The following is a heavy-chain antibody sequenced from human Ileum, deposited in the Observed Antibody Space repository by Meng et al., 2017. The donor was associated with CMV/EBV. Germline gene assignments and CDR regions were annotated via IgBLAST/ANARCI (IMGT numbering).Heavy chain of an antibody. CDR1: GFTLSDYA. V-gene: IGHV3-21*01. CDR3: ARDPDRDHYGSGRCFDY. J-gene: IGHJ4*02. Sequence: GESLKISCAASGFTLSDYAMNWVRQAPGKGLEWVSFISDSSAYIYYPDSVKGRFTISRDNAKNSLYLQINSLRAEDTAVYYCARDPDRDHYGSGRCFDYWGQGTLVTGYS. CDR2: ISDSSAYI. D-gene: IGHD3-10*01.